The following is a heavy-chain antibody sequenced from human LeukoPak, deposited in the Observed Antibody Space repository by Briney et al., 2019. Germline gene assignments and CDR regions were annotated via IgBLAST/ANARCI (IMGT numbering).Heavy chain of an antibody. CDR2: IIPIFGTA. CDR1: GYTFTNYA. CDR3: AREVNPIVVVPAARKDAFDI. J-gene: IGHJ3*02. D-gene: IGHD2-2*01. Sequence: GASVKVSCKASGYTFTNYAMNWVRQAPGQGLEWMGGIIPIFGTANYAQKFQGRVTITADESTSTAYMELSSLRSEDTAVYYCAREVNPIVVVPAARKDAFDIWGQGTMVTVSS. V-gene: IGHV1-69*13.